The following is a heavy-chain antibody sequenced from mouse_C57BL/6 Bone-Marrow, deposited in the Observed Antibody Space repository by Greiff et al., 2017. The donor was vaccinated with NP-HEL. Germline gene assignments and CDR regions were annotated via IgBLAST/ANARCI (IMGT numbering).Heavy chain of an antibody. D-gene: IGHD1-1*01. CDR2: IDPETGGT. V-gene: IGHV1-15*01. J-gene: IGHJ1*03. CDR3: TRPIKTSITTVVDWYFDV. CDR1: GYTFTDYE. Sequence: VQLQESGAELVRPGASVTLSCKASGYTFTDYEMHWVKQTPVHGLEWIGAIDPETGGTAYNQKFKGKAILTADKSSSTAYMELRSLTSEDSAVYYCTRPIKTSITTVVDWYFDVWGTGTTVTVSS.